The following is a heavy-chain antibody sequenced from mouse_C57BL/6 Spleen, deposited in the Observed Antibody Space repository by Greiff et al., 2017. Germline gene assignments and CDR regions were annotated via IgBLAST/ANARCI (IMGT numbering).Heavy chain of an antibody. D-gene: IGHD1-1*01. CDR1: GFTFSSYT. CDR2: ISGGGGNT. CDR3: ARDYGSSYVWYFDV. V-gene: IGHV5-9*01. J-gene: IGHJ1*03. Sequence: EVMLVESGGGLVKPGGSLKLSCAASGFTFSSYTMSWVRQTPEKRLEWVATISGGGGNTYYPDSVQGRFTISRDNAKNTLYLQMRSLRSEDTALYYCARDYGSSYVWYFDVWGTGTTVTVSS.